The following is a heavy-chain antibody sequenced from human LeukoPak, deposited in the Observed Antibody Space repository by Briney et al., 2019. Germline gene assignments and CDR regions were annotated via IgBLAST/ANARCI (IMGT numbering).Heavy chain of an antibody. J-gene: IGHJ4*02. Sequence: PGGSLRLSCAASGFTFDDFAMHWVRQGPGKGREWVSCISWNSGHTDYVDSVKGRFTISRDNAENSLFLQMNSLRVEDTAVYYCAREWQGGIAAAGTRIEGDYWGQGTLVAVSS. CDR3: AREWQGGIAAAGTRIEGDY. CDR2: ISWNSGHT. D-gene: IGHD6-13*01. V-gene: IGHV3-9*01. CDR1: GFTFDDFA.